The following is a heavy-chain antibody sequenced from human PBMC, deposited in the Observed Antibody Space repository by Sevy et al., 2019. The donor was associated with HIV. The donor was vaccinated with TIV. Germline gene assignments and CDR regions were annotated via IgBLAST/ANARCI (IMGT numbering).Heavy chain of an antibody. CDR2: ISGSGGST. J-gene: IGHJ4*02. V-gene: IGHV3-23*01. D-gene: IGHD4-17*01. Sequence: GGSLRLSCAASGFTFSSYAMSWVRQAPGKGLEWVSAISGSGGSTYYADSVKGRFTISRDNSKNTLYLQMDSVRPEDTAVYYCAKEDYGGNLPNYFASWGQGTRVTVSS. CDR3: AKEDYGGNLPNYFAS. CDR1: GFTFSSYA.